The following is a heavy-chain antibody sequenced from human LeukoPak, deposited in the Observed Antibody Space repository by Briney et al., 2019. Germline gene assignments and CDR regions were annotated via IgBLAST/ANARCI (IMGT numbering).Heavy chain of an antibody. V-gene: IGHV4-30-2*01. CDR1: GGSISSGGYS. CDR2: IYHSGST. D-gene: IGHD1-26*01. J-gene: IGHJ3*02. CDR3: GRGRVGATPLIRAFDI. Sequence: SQTLSLTCAVSGGSISSGGYSWSWIRQPPGKGLEWIGYIYHSGSTYYNPSLKSRVTISVDRSKNQFSLKLGSVTAADTAVYYCGRGRVGATPLIRAFDIWGQGTMVTVSS.